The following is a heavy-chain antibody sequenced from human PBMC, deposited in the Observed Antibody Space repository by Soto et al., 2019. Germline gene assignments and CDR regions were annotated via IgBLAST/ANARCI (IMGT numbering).Heavy chain of an antibody. CDR3: VRDSVSLTTFDF. CDR2: VHSSGST. CDR1: CGSMNNYH. V-gene: IGHV4-4*07. Sequence: SETLSLTCTVSCGSMNNYHWSWLRQPGGKGLEWIGRVHSSGSTDYNPSLKSRITVSVDTSKNQFSLELTSVTAADTGVYFCVRDSVSLTTFDFWGQGTLVTVSS. D-gene: IGHD1-1*01. J-gene: IGHJ4*02.